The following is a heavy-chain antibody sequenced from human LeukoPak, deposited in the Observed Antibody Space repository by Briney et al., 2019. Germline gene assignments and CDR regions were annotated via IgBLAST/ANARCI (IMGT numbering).Heavy chain of an antibody. CDR2: ISASGTST. CDR3: AEGNFLLRNGMDV. CDR1: GFTFSNYA. D-gene: IGHD2-15*01. Sequence: PGGSLRLSCAASGFTFSNYAMTWVRQAPGKGLEWVSAISASGTSTYYADSVKGRFTISRDNSKNTLYLQMSSLRAEDTAVYFCAEGNFLLRNGMDVWGQGTTVTVSS. V-gene: IGHV3-23*01. J-gene: IGHJ6*02.